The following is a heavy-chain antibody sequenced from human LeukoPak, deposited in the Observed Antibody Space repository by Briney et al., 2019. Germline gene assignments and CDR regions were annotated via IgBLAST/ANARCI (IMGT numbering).Heavy chain of an antibody. CDR3: TTVLTYYYGSGSYYKIPFDY. D-gene: IGHD3-10*01. CDR2: IKSKTDGGTT. V-gene: IGHV3-15*01. CDR1: GFTFSNAW. Sequence: GGSLRLSCAASGFTFSNAWMSWVRQAPGKGLEWVGRIKSKTDGGTTDYAAPMKGRFTISRDDSKNTLYLQMNSLKTEDTAVYYCTTVLTYYYGSGSYYKIPFDYWGQGTLVTVSS. J-gene: IGHJ4*02.